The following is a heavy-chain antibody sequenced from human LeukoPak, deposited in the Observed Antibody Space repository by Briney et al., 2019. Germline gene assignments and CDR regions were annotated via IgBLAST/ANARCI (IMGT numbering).Heavy chain of an antibody. CDR3: ARGHDWFDP. V-gene: IGHV4-34*01. J-gene: IGHJ5*02. CDR2: INHSGST. Sequence: PSETLSLNCAVYGGSFSGYYWSWIRQPPGKGLEWIGEINHSGSTNYNPSLKSRVTISVDTSKNQLSLKLSSVTAADTAVYYCARGHDWFDPWGQGTLVTVSS. CDR1: GGSFSGYY.